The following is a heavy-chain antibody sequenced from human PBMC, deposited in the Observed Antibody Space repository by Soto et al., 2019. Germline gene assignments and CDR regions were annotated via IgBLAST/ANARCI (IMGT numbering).Heavy chain of an antibody. V-gene: IGHV3-23*01. CDR2: ISGSGGST. D-gene: IGHD6-19*01. CDR1: GFTFSSYA. J-gene: IGHJ4*02. CDR3: AKGISSGWYLLRDPVDY. Sequence: GGSLRLSCAASGFTFSSYAMSWVRQAPGKGLEWVSAISGSGGSTYYADSVKGRFTISRDNSKNTLYLQMNSLRAEDTAVYYCAKGISSGWYLLRDPVDYWGQGTLVTVSS.